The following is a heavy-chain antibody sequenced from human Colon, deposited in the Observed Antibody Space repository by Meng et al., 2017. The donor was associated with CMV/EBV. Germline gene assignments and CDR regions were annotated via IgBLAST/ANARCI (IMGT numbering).Heavy chain of an antibody. CDR3: ARSYYYGSGSYFAHFDY. D-gene: IGHD3-10*01. Sequence: FTFSNYAMHWVSEAPGKGLEGVVTSSYGRDSSIYADCVEGRFTISRDNSKDTLDLQMDSLRIEDTAVYFCARSYYYGSGSYFAHFDYWGQGTLVTVSS. V-gene: IGHV3-30*04. J-gene: IGHJ4*02. CDR1: FTFSNYA. CDR2: SSYGRDSS.